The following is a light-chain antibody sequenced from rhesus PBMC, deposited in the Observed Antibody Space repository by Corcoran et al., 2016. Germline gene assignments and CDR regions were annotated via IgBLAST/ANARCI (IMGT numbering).Light chain of an antibody. J-gene: IGKJ1*01. CDR2: KAS. V-gene: IGKV1-74*01. Sequence: DIQMTQSPSSLSASVGDRVTITCRASENVNNYLNWYQQKQGKAPKLLIYKASTLQSGVPSRFSGSGSGTDYTFTISSLQAEDVATYYWQHGYGTPPWTFGQGTKVEIK. CDR3: QHGYGTPPWT. CDR1: ENVNNY.